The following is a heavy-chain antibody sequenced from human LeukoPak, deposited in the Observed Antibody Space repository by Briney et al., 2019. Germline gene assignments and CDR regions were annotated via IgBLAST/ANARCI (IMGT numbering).Heavy chain of an antibody. CDR1: VFTFSSYG. D-gene: IGHD6-19*01. Sequence: GGSLRLSCAASVFTFSSYGMHWVRQAPGKGLEWVAVISYDGSNKYYADSVKGRFTISRDNSKNTLYLQMNSLRAEDTAVYYCAKDASGYSSGWHDAFDIWGQGTMVTVSS. CDR2: ISYDGSNK. J-gene: IGHJ3*02. CDR3: AKDASGYSSGWHDAFDI. V-gene: IGHV3-30*18.